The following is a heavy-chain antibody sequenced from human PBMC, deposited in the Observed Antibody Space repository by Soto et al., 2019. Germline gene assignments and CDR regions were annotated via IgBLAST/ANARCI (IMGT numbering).Heavy chain of an antibody. CDR3: AKYDWWLNAFDI. D-gene: IGHD2-8*02. V-gene: IGHV3-30*18. J-gene: IGHJ3*02. Sequence: QVQLVESGGGVVQPGRSLRLSCAASGFTFSSYGMHWVRQAPGKGLEWVAVISYDGSNKYYADSVKGRFTISRDNSKNTLYLQMNSLRAEDTAEYYCAKYDWWLNAFDIWGQGTMVTVSS. CDR1: GFTFSSYG. CDR2: ISYDGSNK.